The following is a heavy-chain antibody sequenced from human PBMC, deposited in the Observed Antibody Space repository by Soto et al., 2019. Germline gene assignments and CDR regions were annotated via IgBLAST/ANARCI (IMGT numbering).Heavy chain of an antibody. CDR3: ARHYESSFHTYYYYYMDV. D-gene: IGHD2-2*01. V-gene: IGHV4-39*01. Sequence: SETLSLTCTVSGGSISSSSYYWGWIRQPPGKGLEWIGSIYYSGSTYYNPSLKSRVTISVDTSKNQFSLKLSSVTAADTAVYYCARHYESSFHTYYYYYMDVWGKGTTVTVSS. J-gene: IGHJ6*03. CDR2: IYYSGST. CDR1: GGSISSSSYY.